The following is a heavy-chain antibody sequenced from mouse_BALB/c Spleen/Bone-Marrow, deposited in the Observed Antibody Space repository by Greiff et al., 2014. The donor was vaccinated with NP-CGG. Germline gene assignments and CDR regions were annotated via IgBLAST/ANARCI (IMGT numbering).Heavy chain of an antibody. D-gene: IGHD4-1*01. CDR1: GHTFTTYW. CDR2: IDPRTGYT. J-gene: IGHJ3*01. CDR3: ARYWDTY. V-gene: IGHV1-7*01. Sequence: VQLQQSGPELAKSGASVQMSCKASGHTFTTYWMHWVKQRPGQGLEWIGYIDPRTGYTEYNQKFKDKATLTADKSSNTAYMQLRSLTSEDSAVYYCARYWDTYWGQGTQVTVSA.